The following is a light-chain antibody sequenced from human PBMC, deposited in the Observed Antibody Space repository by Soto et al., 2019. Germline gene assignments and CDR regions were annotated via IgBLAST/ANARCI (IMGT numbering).Light chain of an antibody. CDR1: QSVSSN. CDR2: GAS. CDR3: QHYNNWPPWT. J-gene: IGKJ1*01. V-gene: IGKV3-15*01. Sequence: EIVMTQSPATLSLSPGERATLSCRASQSVSSNLAWYQQKPGQAPRLLIYGASTRATGIPARFSGSGSGTDFILTISSLQSEDFAVYYCQHYNNWPPWTFGQGTKVEIK.